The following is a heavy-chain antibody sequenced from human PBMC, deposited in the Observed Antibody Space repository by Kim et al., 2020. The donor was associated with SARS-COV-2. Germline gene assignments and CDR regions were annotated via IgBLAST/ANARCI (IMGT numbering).Heavy chain of an antibody. CDR2: ISYDGSKK. Sequence: LSLTCAASGFTFSSNGMQWVRQAPGKGLEWVAVISYDGSKKYYVDSMKGRFTISRDNSKNTLYLQMNSLRAEDTAVYYCAKDLPHSGWYYFDYWGQGTLVTVSS. J-gene: IGHJ4*02. V-gene: IGHV3-30*18. CDR1: GFTFSSNG. D-gene: IGHD6-19*01. CDR3: AKDLPHSGWYYFDY.